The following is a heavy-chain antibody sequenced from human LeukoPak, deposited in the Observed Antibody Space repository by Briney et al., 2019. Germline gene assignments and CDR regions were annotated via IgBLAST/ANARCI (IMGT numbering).Heavy chain of an antibody. CDR1: GYSLTSYW. CDR2: IDPGDSDT. V-gene: IGHV5-51*01. CDR3: ASVGPDYYDSSGYDAFDI. J-gene: IGHJ3*02. D-gene: IGHD3-22*01. Sequence: GESLKISCKGSGYSLTSYWIGWVRQMPGKGLEWMGIIDPGDSDTRYSPSFQGQVTISADKSISTAYLQWSSLKASDTAMYYCASVGPDYYDSSGYDAFDIWGQGTTVTVSS.